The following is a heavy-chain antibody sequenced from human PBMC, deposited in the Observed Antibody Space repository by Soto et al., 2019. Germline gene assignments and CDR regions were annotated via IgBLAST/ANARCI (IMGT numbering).Heavy chain of an antibody. CDR3: ARSYGVTYYFDY. Sequence: VQLVQSGAEVKKPGSSVKVSCKASGGTFSSYTISWVRQAPGQGLEWMGRIIPILGIANYAQKFQGRVTITADKSTSTAYMELSSLRSEDTAVYYCARSYGVTYYFDYWGQGTLVTVSS. V-gene: IGHV1-69*02. CDR2: IIPILGIA. CDR1: GGTFSSYT. J-gene: IGHJ4*02. D-gene: IGHD5-18*01.